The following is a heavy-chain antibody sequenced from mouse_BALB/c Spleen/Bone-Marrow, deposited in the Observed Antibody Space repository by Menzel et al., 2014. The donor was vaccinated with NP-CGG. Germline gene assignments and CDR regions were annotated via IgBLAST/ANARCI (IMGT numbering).Heavy chain of an antibody. CDR2: ISSGGST. CDR3: ARDGSSYYAMDY. Sequence: EVKVEESGGGLVKPGGSLKLSYAASGFTFSSYAMSWVRQTPEKRLEWVASISSGGSTYYPDSVKGRFTISRDNARNILYLQMSSLRSEDTAMYYCARDGSSYYAMDYWGQGTSVTVSS. J-gene: IGHJ4*01. CDR1: GFTFSSYA. V-gene: IGHV5-6-5*01. D-gene: IGHD1-1*01.